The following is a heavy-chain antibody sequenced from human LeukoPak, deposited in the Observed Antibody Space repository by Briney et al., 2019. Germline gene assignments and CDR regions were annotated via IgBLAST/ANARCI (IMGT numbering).Heavy chain of an antibody. J-gene: IGHJ4*02. V-gene: IGHV3-7*03. Sequence: GGSLGLSCVASGFTFSNYCMNWVRQAPGKGLEWVANIKPDGGEQYYVDSVKGRFTISRDNAENSLYLQLSSLRAEDTAVYYCAGEQRTFDYWGQGILVTVSS. CDR3: AGEQRTFDY. CDR1: GFTFSNYC. D-gene: IGHD5-24*01. CDR2: IKPDGGEQ.